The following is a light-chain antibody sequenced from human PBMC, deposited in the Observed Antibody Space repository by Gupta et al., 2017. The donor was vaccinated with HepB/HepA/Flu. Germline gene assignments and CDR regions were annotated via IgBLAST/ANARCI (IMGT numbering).Light chain of an antibody. CDR2: GAC. CDR3: QHDSSSYT. J-gene: IGKJ2*01. Sequence: EIVSTQSPRSLSLSPRERVTLSSTASQSVSSDPLDREQQETVQSARLIIDGACNSDIRNPDSFSGRGAVCDFTLTSMRPENEDFDGYYVQHDSSSYTFGQGTKMDIK. CDR1: QSVSSDP. V-gene: IGKV3-20*01.